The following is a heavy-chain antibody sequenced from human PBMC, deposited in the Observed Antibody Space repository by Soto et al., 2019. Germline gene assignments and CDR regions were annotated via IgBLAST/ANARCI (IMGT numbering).Heavy chain of an antibody. CDR3: ARAPDIVATTFFDY. CDR1: GFTFSSYA. D-gene: IGHD5-12*01. V-gene: IGHV3-30-3*01. CDR2: ISYDGSNK. Sequence: PGGSLRLSCAASGFTFSSYAMHWVRQAPGKGLEWVAVISYDGSNKYYADSVKGRFTISRDNSKNTLYLQMNSLRAEDTAVYYCARAPDIVATTFFDYWGQGTLVTVSS. J-gene: IGHJ4*02.